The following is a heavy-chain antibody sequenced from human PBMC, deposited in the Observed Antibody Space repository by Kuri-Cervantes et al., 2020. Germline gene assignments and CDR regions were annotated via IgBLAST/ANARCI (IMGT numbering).Heavy chain of an antibody. Sequence: SVKVSCKASGFTFTSSAVQWVRQARGQRLEWIGWIVVGSGNANYAQKFQARVTMTRDTSTSTVYMELSSLRSEDTAVYYCAREQGGHFDYWGQGTLVTVSS. J-gene: IGHJ4*02. V-gene: IGHV1-58*01. D-gene: IGHD6-25*01. CDR1: GFTFTSSA. CDR2: IVVGSGNA. CDR3: AREQGGHFDY.